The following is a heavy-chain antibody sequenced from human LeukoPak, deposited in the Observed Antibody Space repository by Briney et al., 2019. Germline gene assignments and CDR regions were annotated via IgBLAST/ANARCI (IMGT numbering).Heavy chain of an antibody. D-gene: IGHD6-13*01. CDR1: GGSISSYY. J-gene: IGHJ4*02. Sequence: PSETLSLTCTVSGGSISSYYWSWIRQPPGKGLEWIGYIYYSGSTNYNPSLKSRVTISVDTSKNQFSLKLSSVTAADTAVYYCVREPSYSSSWYGYWGQGTLVTVSS. CDR2: IYYSGST. CDR3: VREPSYSSSWYGY. V-gene: IGHV4-59*12.